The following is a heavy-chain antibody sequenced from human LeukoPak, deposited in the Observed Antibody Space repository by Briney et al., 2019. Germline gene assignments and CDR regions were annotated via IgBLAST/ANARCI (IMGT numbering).Heavy chain of an antibody. Sequence: ASVKVSCKASGYTFTSYGIIWVRQAPGQGLEWMGWISAYNGNTNYVQKLQGRVTMATGTSTSTAYMELRSLRSDDTAVYYCARTCGSYPCSYYYGMDVWGQGTTVTVSS. D-gene: IGHD1-26*01. V-gene: IGHV1-18*01. J-gene: IGHJ6*02. CDR3: ARTCGSYPCSYYYGMDV. CDR2: ISAYNGNT. CDR1: GYTFTSYG.